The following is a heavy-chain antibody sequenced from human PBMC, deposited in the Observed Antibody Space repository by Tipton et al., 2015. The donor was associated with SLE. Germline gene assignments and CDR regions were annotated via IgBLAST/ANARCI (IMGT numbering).Heavy chain of an antibody. V-gene: IGHV4-39*01. CDR2: IYYSGST. J-gene: IGHJ4*02. CDR1: GGSISSSSYY. CDR3: ARLGVMVTAIDY. D-gene: IGHD2-21*02. Sequence: TLSLTCTVSGGSISSSSYYRGWFRQPPGKGLEWIGSIYYSGSTYYNPPLKSRVTISVDTSKNQFSLKLSSVTAADTAVYYCARLGVMVTAIDYWGQGTLVTVSS.